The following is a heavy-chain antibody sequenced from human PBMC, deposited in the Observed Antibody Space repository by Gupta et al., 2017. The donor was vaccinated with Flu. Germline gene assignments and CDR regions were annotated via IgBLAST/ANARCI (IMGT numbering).Heavy chain of an antibody. V-gene: IGHV3-33*01. CDR2: IWYDGTKK. CDR3: ARDLEIAVAGSLDY. D-gene: IGHD6-19*01. Sequence: QAPGKGLEWVAVIWYDGTKKYYADSVKGRFTISRDNSKNTVYLQMNSLGAEDTAVYYCARDLEIAVAGSLDYWGQGTLVTVSS. J-gene: IGHJ4*02.